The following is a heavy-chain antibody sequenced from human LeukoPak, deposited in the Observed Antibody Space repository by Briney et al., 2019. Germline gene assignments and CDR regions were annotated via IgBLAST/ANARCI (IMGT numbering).Heavy chain of an antibody. CDR3: ARDEWGDAFDI. CDR1: GFTFSSYA. CDR2: ISGSGGST. V-gene: IGHV3-23*01. D-gene: IGHD1-26*01. Sequence: GGSLRLSCAASGFTFSSYAMSWVRQAPGKGLEWVSAISGSGGSTYYADSVKGRFTISRDNSRDTLYLQMNSLRAEDTAVYYCARDEWGDAFDIWGQGTMVTVFS. J-gene: IGHJ3*02.